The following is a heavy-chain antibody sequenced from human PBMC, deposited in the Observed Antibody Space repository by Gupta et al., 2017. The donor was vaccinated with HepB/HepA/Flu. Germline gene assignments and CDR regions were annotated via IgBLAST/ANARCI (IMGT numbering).Heavy chain of an antibody. D-gene: IGHD1-20*01. CDR2: ISGSNSTI. V-gene: IGHV3-48*02. Sequence: EVQLVESGGGLVQPGGSLRLSCAASGFTFSRYIMNWVRQAPGKGLEWVSYISGSNSTIYYADSGKGRFTISRDNAKNSLYLQMNSLRDEDTAVYYCARDVSGTTDWGQGTLVTVSS. CDR1: GFTFSRYI. J-gene: IGHJ4*02. CDR3: ARDVSGTTD.